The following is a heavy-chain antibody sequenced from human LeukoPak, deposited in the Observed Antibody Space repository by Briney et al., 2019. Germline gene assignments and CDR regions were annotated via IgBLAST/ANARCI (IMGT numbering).Heavy chain of an antibody. CDR1: GFTFSSYA. CDR2: ISYDGSNK. CDR3: AKVTAPHFDY. V-gene: IGHV3-30-3*01. J-gene: IGHJ4*02. Sequence: GSLRLSCAASGFTFSSYAMHWVRQAPGKGLEWVAVISYDGSNKYYADSVKGRFTISRDNSKNTLYLQMNSLRAEDTAVYYCAKVTAPHFDYWGQGTLVTVSS.